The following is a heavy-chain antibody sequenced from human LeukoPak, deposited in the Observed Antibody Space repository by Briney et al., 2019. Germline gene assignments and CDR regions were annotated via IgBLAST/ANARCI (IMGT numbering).Heavy chain of an antibody. CDR1: GFTFSSFA. CDR2: ITGNHGAT. CDR3: AKDLSGSYFDY. V-gene: IGHV3-23*01. Sequence: PGGSLRLSCAASGFTFSSFAMTWVRQAPGKALEWVSSITGNHGATYNIDSVEGRFTISRDNSQNTLYLQMNSLRAEDTAVYYCAKDLSGSYFDYWGQGTLVTVSS. D-gene: IGHD1-26*01. J-gene: IGHJ4*02.